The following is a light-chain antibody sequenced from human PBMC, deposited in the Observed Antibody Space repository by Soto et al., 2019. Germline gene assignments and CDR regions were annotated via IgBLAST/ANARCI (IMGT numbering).Light chain of an antibody. Sequence: DIVMTQSPLSLPVTPGEPASISCRSSQSLLHSNGNNYLEWYLQKPGQSPHLLIHLASNRASGVPDRFSGSGSGTDFTLKIRRVEAEDVGVYYCMQALQTPLTFGGGTKVDIK. CDR2: LAS. CDR1: QSLLHSNGNNY. CDR3: MQALQTPLT. J-gene: IGKJ4*01. V-gene: IGKV2-28*01.